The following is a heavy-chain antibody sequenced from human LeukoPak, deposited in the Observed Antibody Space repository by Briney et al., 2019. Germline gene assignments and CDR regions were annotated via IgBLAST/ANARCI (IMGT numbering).Heavy chain of an antibody. J-gene: IGHJ6*02. Sequence: GGSLRLSCAASGFTFSSYAMHWVRQAPGKGLVWVSRINGDVSSTSYADSVKGRFTISRDNARNTLYLQMNSLRAEDTAVYYCASSSVSDNPNAMDVWGQGTTVTVSS. CDR2: INGDVSST. CDR1: GFTFSSYA. CDR3: ASSSVSDNPNAMDV. V-gene: IGHV3-74*01. D-gene: IGHD1-14*01.